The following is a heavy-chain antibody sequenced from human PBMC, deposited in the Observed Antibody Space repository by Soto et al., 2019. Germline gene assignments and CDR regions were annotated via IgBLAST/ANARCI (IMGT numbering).Heavy chain of an antibody. CDR1: GFTFSSYG. J-gene: IGHJ4*02. CDR2: ISYDGSNK. Sequence: GGSLRLSCAASGFTFSSYGMHWVRQAPGKGLEWVAVISYDGSNKYYADSVKGRFTISRDNSKNTLYLQMNSLRAEDTAVYYCASVQSGYSYGYFDYWGQGTLVTVSS. CDR3: ASVQSGYSYGYFDY. D-gene: IGHD5-18*01. V-gene: IGHV3-30*03.